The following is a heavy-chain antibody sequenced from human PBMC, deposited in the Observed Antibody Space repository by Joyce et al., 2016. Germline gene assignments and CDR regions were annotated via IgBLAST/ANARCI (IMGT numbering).Heavy chain of an antibody. CDR2: INTYRGDT. CDR1: GYTFTNYG. CDR3: ARDQGYASSWEQRFDY. V-gene: IGHV1-18*01. D-gene: IGHD6-13*01. J-gene: IGHJ4*02. Sequence: QAQLVQSGAEVKKPGASVKVSCRASGYTFTNYGISWGRQAPGQGLEWMAWINTYRGDTRYLQKFQGRGTMTTDTSTSTAYMELRSLRSDDTAVYFCARDQGYASSWEQRFDYWGQGTLVSVSS.